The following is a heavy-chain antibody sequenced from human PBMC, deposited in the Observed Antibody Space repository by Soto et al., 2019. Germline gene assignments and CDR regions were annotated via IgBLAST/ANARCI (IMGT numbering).Heavy chain of an antibody. CDR2: IYYSGST. D-gene: IGHD3-10*01. CDR1: GGSISSYY. CDR3: ARHNYGSGSTYFEY. J-gene: IGHJ4*02. Sequence: QVQLQESGPGLEKPSETLSLTCTVSGGSISSYYWSWIRQPPGKRLEWIGYIYYSGSTNYNPSHKSRVTISVDTPKKQFSLKLISMTAADTAVYYCARHNYGSGSTYFEYWGQGTLVTVAS. V-gene: IGHV4-59*08.